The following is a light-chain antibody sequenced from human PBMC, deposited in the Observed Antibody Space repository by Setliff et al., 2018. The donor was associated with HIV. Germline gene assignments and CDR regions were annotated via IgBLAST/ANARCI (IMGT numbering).Light chain of an antibody. V-gene: IGLV2-11*01. J-gene: IGLJ3*02. Sequence: QSVLTQPRSVSGSPGQSVTISCTGTSSDVGAYNYVSWYQRHPGKAPKLMIYDVSNRPSGVPDRFSGSKSGNTASLTISGLQAEDEADYYCCSYAGTYTSYWIFGGGTKVTVL. CDR3: CSYAGTYTSYWI. CDR1: SSDVGAYNY. CDR2: DVS.